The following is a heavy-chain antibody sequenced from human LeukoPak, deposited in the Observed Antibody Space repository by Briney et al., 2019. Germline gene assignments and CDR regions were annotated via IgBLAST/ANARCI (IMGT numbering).Heavy chain of an antibody. J-gene: IGHJ4*02. V-gene: IGHV3-30*02. CDR3: AKDGNYYDSSGYGDY. CDR2: IRYDGSNK. Sequence: GGSLRLSCAASGFTFSSYGRHWVRQAPGKGLEWVAFIRYDGSNKYYADSVKGRFTISRDNSKNTLYLQMNSLRAEDTAVYYCAKDGNYYDSSGYGDYWGQGTLVTVSS. D-gene: IGHD3-22*01. CDR1: GFTFSSYG.